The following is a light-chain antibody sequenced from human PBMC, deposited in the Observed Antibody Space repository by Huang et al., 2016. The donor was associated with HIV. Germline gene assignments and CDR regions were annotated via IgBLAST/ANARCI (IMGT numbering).Light chain of an antibody. V-gene: IGKV3-15*01. CDR1: QSVSSN. CDR2: DAS. CDR3: QQYKTWPPYT. Sequence: ETVMTQSPATLSVSPGGRATLSCRASQSVSSNLAWYQQKGGQAPRLLIYDASARATGIPARFSGSGSGTEFTLTISSLQSEDFAVYYCQQYKTWPPYTFGQGTKLEIK. J-gene: IGKJ2*01.